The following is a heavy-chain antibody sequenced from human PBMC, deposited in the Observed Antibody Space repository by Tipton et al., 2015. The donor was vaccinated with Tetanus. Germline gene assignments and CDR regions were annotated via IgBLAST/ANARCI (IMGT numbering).Heavy chain of an antibody. CDR3: ARIRTGHYTDFDC. CDR1: GFTFSSDA. D-gene: IGHD4-11*01. J-gene: IGHJ4*02. Sequence: SLRLSCAASGFTFSSDAMTWVRQAPGKGLEWVSAISPTGDETYYADSVKGRFTISRDNAKNSLYLQMNSLRAEDTAVYYCARIRTGHYTDFDCWGLGTLVTVSS. V-gene: IGHV3-21*01. CDR2: ISPTGDET.